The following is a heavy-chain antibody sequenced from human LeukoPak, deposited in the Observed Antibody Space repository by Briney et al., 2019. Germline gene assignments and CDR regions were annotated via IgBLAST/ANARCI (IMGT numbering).Heavy chain of an antibody. J-gene: IGHJ4*02. Sequence: SETLSLTCTVSGGSISSSSYYWGWIRQPPGKGLQWIGCIYYSGSTYYKPSLKSRVTISVDTSKNQFSLKLTSVTAADTAVYYCGRRSRSTWNYRRGDHWGQGTLVTVSS. CDR3: GRRSRSTWNYRRGDH. CDR1: GGSISSSSYY. V-gene: IGHV4-39*01. CDR2: IYYSGST. D-gene: IGHD1-7*01.